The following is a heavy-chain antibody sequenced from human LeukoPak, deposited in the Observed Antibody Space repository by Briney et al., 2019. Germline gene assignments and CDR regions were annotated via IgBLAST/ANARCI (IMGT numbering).Heavy chain of an antibody. J-gene: IGHJ4*02. Sequence: PSETLSLTCAVYGGSFSGYYWSWIRQPPGKGLEWIGEINHSGSTNYNPSLKSRVTISVDTSKNQFSLKLCSVTAADTAVYYCARMNASYYDSSGYYFFTTESYYFDYWGLGTLVTVSS. V-gene: IGHV4-34*01. CDR3: ARMNASYYDSSGYYFFTTESYYFDY. CDR2: INHSGST. CDR1: GGSFSGYY. D-gene: IGHD3-22*01.